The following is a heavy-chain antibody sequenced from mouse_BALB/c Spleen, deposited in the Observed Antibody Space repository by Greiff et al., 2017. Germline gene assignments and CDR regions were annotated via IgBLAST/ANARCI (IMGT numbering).Heavy chain of an antibody. D-gene: IGHD2-4*01. CDR2: ISYSGST. CDR1: GYSITSDYA. CDR3: ANYDIGGLSGGFDV. J-gene: IGHJ1*01. V-gene: IGHV3-2*02. Sequence: EVKVEESGPGLVKPSQSLSLTCTVTGYSITSDYAWNWIRQFPGNKLEWMGYISYSGSTSYNPSLKSRISITRDTSKNQFFLQLNSVTTEDTATYYCANYDIGGLSGGFDVWGAGTTVTVSS.